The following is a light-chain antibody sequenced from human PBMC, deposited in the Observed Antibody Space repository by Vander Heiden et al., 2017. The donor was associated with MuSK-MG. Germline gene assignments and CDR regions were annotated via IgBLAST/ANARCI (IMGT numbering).Light chain of an antibody. CDR3: QQRSNGHDMFT. J-gene: IGKJ3*01. V-gene: IGKV3-11*01. Sequence: EIVLTQSPATLSLSPGERATLSCRASQSVSSYLAWYQQKPGQAPRLLIYDASNRATGIKARFSGSGVGTDFTLTISSREPEDFEVYYCQQRSNGHDMFTFGHGTKVDIK. CDR2: DAS. CDR1: QSVSSY.